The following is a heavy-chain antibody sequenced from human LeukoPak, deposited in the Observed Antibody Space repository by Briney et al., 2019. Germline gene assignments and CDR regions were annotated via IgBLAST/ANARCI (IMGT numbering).Heavy chain of an antibody. Sequence: RSSETLSLTCTVSGGSITSSSHYWGWIRQPPGKGLEWIGYIYYSGSTNYNPSLKSRVTISVDTSKNQFSLKLSSVTAADTAVYYCARIRSGGMDVWGKGTTVTVSS. V-gene: IGHV4-61*05. CDR3: ARIRSGGMDV. CDR1: GGSITSSSHY. D-gene: IGHD2-15*01. J-gene: IGHJ6*04. CDR2: IYYSGST.